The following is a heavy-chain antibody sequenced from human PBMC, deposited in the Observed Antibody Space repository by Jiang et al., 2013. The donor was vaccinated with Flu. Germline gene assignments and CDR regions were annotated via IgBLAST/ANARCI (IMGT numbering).Heavy chain of an antibody. CDR3: ARVLPSNCYYGVDV. Sequence: QLVESGGGLVQPGGSLRLSCAASGLTVSNNHMSWVRQAPGKGLQWVSVIYGGGNTYYTDSVKGRFTISRDNSKNTVYLQMSSLRAEDTAVYYCARVLPSNCYYGVDVWGQGTTVTVSS. V-gene: IGHV3-66*01. CDR2: IYGGGNT. J-gene: IGHJ6*02. CDR1: GLTVSNNH.